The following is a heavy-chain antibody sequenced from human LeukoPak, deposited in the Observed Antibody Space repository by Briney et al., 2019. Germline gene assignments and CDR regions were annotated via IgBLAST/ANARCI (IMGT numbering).Heavy chain of an antibody. V-gene: IGHV3-64*01. CDR1: GFTFSTYA. CDR2: ISGNGRST. J-gene: IGHJ3*01. D-gene: IGHD2-15*01. Sequence: TGGSLRLSCTASGFTFSTYATHWVRQAPGKGLEYVSGISGNGRSTFYGSSVKGRFTVSRDNSKDTLYLQMGSLGAEDMAVYYCTRDIGRLRGDAFDFWGQGTMVTVSS. CDR3: TRDIGRLRGDAFDF.